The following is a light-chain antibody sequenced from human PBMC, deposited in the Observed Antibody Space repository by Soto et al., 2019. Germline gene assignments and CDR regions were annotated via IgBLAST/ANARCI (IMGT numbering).Light chain of an antibody. J-gene: IGKJ1*01. Sequence: IVFTPSPGIPSLSPGEPAMPSCRASPIVRNSLLAWYQQKPGQPPRLLIYDASTRATATPERFSGSGSGTDFTLTISRLEHEDFAVYYCQQYDTIVQTFGQGTKVDIK. CDR1: PIVRNSL. V-gene: IGKV3-20*01. CDR2: DAS. CDR3: QQYDTIVQT.